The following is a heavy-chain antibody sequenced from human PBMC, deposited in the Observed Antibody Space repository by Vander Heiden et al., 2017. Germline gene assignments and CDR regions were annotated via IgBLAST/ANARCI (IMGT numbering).Heavy chain of an antibody. CDR2: IKKDGSEK. Sequence: EVQLVESGGGLVQPGGSLRLSCAASGFTFSSYWMSWVRQAPGKGLEWVANIKKDGSEKYYVDSVKGRFTISRDNAKNSLYLQMNSLRAEDTAVYYCARAGRWLQSNYFDYWGQGTLVTVSS. CDR3: ARAGRWLQSNYFDY. J-gene: IGHJ4*02. CDR1: GFTFSSYW. V-gene: IGHV3-7*01. D-gene: IGHD5-12*01.